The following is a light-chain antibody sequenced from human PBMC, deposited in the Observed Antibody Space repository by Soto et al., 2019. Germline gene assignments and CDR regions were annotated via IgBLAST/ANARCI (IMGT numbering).Light chain of an antibody. CDR1: RPNIGSNL. Sequence: QSVLTQSPSVSVTPGQRVTISCSGSRPNIGSNLVSWYQQLPGTAPTLLIWRIHQRPSGVPDRFSGSKSGTSASLAISGPQSEDEGDYYCAAWDDSLRAVVFGGGTKLTVL. J-gene: IGLJ2*01. V-gene: IGLV1-44*01. CDR2: RIH. CDR3: AAWDDSLRAVV.